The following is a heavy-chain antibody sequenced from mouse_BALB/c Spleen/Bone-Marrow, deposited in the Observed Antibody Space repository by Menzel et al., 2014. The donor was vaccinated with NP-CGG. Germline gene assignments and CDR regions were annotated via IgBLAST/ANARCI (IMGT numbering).Heavy chain of an antibody. CDR2: INPGSGGT. V-gene: IGHV1-54*01. J-gene: IGHJ4*01. CDR3: ARWDYAMDY. Sequence: VQGVESGAELVRPGTSVKVSCKASGYAFTNYLMEWVKQRPGQGLEWIGVINPGSGGTNYNEKFKGKATLTADKSSSTAYMQLSSLTSDDSAVYFCARWDYAMDYWSQGTSVTV. CDR1: GYAFTNYL.